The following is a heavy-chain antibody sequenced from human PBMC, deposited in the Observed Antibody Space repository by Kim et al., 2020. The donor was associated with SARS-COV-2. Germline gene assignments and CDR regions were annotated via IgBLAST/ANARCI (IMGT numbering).Heavy chain of an antibody. V-gene: IGHV3-11*05. J-gene: IGHJ3*02. Sequence: VKGRFTITRDNAKNTVFLHMNSLRGDDTAVYYCARDPTERGSNSGAFDIWGQGTTVTVSS. D-gene: IGHD1-26*01. CDR3: ARDPTERGSNSGAFDI.